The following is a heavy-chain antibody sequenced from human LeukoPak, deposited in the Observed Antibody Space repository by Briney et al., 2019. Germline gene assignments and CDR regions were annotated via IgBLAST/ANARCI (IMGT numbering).Heavy chain of an antibody. J-gene: IGHJ4*02. CDR1: GFTFSSHA. Sequence: PGGSLRLSCAASGFTFSSHAMSCVREAPGEGLGWVSTISGSGGSTYYADSVKGRVTISRDNSKNTLYLQMNSLRAENTAVYYCAERSNFWGGSGDYFDYWGQGTLVTVSS. V-gene: IGHV3-23*01. D-gene: IGHD3-16*01. CDR2: ISGSGGST. CDR3: AERSNFWGGSGDYFDY.